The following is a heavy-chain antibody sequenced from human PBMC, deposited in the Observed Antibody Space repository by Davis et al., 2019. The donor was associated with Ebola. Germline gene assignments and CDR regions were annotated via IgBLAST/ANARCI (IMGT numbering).Heavy chain of an antibody. CDR1: GGSVSSGSYY. V-gene: IGHV4-61*01. Sequence: MPSETLSLTCTVSGGSVSSGSYYWSWIRQPPGKGLAWLGYIYYSGSTNSNPSFKSRVTISVDTSKNQFSLKLSSVTAADTAVYYSARGLTILDLATVEYFDYWGQGTLVTVSS. CDR3: ARGLTILDLATVEYFDY. D-gene: IGHD3-3*01. J-gene: IGHJ4*02. CDR2: IYYSGST.